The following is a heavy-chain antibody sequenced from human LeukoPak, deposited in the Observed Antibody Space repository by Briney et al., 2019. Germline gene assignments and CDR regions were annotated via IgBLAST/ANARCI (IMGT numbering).Heavy chain of an antibody. CDR3: ARGGLYDSSGYYWDYFDY. D-gene: IGHD3-22*01. CDR2: ISSSSSYI. CDR1: GFTFSSYS. J-gene: IGHJ4*02. V-gene: IGHV3-21*01. Sequence: PGRSLRLSCAASGFTFSSYSMNWVRQAPGKGLEWVSSISSSSSYIYYADSVKGRFTISRDNAKNSLYLQMNSLRAEDTAVYYCARGGLYDSSGYYWDYFDYWGQGTLVTVSS.